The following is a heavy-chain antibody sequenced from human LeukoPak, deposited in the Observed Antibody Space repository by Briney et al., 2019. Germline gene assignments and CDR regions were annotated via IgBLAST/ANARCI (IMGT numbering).Heavy chain of an antibody. V-gene: IGHV3-15*01. J-gene: IGHJ4*02. D-gene: IGHD1/OR15-1a*01. CDR2: IKRNIDGGTT. Sequence: GSLRLSCAASGFTFSSTWMSWVRQAPGKGLAWVGRIKRNIDGGTTDYAAPVNGRFTISRDDSKNTLYLQMNSLKTEDTAVYYCVTGLGRTDHDYWGQGTLVTVSS. CDR1: GFTFSSTW. CDR3: VTGLGRTDHDY.